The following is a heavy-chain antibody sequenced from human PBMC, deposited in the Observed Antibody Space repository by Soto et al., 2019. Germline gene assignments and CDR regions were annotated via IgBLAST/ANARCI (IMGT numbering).Heavy chain of an antibody. CDR2: ISAFNGNT. CDR3: ARDRGVSPPVAGNTHYYYYMDV. Sequence: QHQLLQSGAEVKKPGASVTVSCKASGYSFTNYGITWVRQAPGQGLEWMGWISAFNGNTHYAQKLQGRVTMTTDASTSTAYMQLRSLRSDDTGVYYCARDRGVSPPVAGNTHYYYYMDVWGKGTTVTVSS. D-gene: IGHD6-19*01. V-gene: IGHV1-18*01. CDR1: GYSFTNYG. J-gene: IGHJ6*03.